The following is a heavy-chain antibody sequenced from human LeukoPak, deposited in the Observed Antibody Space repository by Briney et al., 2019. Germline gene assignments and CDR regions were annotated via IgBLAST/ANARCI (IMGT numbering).Heavy chain of an antibody. Sequence: PETLSLTCTVSGGSISSYYWSWIRQPPGKGLEWIGYIYYSGSTNYNPSLKSRVTISVDTSKNQFSLKLSSVTAADTAVYYCARGRRAAAGLYYFDYWGQGTLVTVSS. V-gene: IGHV4-59*01. CDR3: ARGRRAAAGLYYFDY. CDR2: IYYSGST. J-gene: IGHJ4*02. D-gene: IGHD6-13*01. CDR1: GGSISSYY.